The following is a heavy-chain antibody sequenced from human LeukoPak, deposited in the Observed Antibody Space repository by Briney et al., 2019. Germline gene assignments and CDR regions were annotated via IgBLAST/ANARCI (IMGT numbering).Heavy chain of an antibody. Sequence: SETLSLTCTVSGGSISSSSYYWGWIRQPPGKGLEWIGSIYYSGSTYYNPSLKSRVTISVDTSKNQFSLKLSSVTAADTAVYYCARGPGVITFGGVIVPFDYWGQGTLVTVSS. CDR3: ARGPGVITFGGVIVPFDY. CDR1: GGSISSSSYY. J-gene: IGHJ4*02. CDR2: IYYSGST. V-gene: IGHV4-39*07. D-gene: IGHD3-16*02.